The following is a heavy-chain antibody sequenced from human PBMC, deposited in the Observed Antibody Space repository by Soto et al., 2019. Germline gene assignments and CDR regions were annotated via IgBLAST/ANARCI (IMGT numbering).Heavy chain of an antibody. CDR1: VFTFSSYG. J-gene: IGHJ4*02. CDR3: AKGRGTIFGVVIGAFDY. D-gene: IGHD3-3*01. CDR2: ISYDGSNK. Sequence: PRGSLRLSCSASVFTFSSYGMHWFRQAPGKGLEWVAVISYDGSNKYYADSVKGRFTISRDNSKNTLYLQMNSLRAEDTAVYYCAKGRGTIFGVVIGAFDYWGQGTLVTVSS. V-gene: IGHV3-30*18.